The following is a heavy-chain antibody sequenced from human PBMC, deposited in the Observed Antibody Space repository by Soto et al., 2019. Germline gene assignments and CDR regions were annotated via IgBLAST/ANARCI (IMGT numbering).Heavy chain of an antibody. CDR1: GGTFSSYA. CDR3: ARAAGRSKLLPYYFDP. CDR2: IVPMSGTA. D-gene: IGHD3-22*01. J-gene: IGHJ5*02. V-gene: IGHV1-69*01. Sequence: QMQLVQSGAEVKKPGSSVRVSCKASGGTFSSYAITWVRQAPGQGLAWMGGIVPMSGTAYFAQEFQDRVTITADESTSTAYMELTRLRSEDTGIYYCARAAGRSKLLPYYFDPWGQGTLVTVSS.